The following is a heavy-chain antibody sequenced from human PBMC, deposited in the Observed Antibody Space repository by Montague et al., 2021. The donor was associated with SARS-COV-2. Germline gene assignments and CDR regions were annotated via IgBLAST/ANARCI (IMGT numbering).Heavy chain of an antibody. CDR2: LLKKKT. Sequence: SETLSLTCTVYGVVELRRRSEEHTSELQSHHELVCRLLLKKKTNYNPSLKSRVTISVDTSKNQFSLKLSSVTAADTAVYYCARGSSILWWWPFDYWGQGTLVPVSS. CDR1: GVVELRRR. D-gene: IGHD2-21*01. J-gene: IGHJ4*02. V-gene: IGHV4-34*01. CDR3: ARGSSILWWWPFDY.